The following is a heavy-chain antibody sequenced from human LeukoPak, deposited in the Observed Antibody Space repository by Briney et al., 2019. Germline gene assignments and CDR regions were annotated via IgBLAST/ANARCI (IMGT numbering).Heavy chain of an antibody. J-gene: IGHJ4*02. CDR2: INHSGST. V-gene: IGHV4-34*01. CDR1: GGSFSGYY. D-gene: IGHD3-22*01. Sequence: SETLSLTCAVYGGSFSGYYWSWIRQPPGKGLEWIGEINHSGSTNYNPSLKSRVTISVDTSKNQFSLKLSSVTAADTAVYYCARAPYYYDSSGPAVDFDYWGQGTLVTVSS. CDR3: ARAPYYYDSSGPAVDFDY.